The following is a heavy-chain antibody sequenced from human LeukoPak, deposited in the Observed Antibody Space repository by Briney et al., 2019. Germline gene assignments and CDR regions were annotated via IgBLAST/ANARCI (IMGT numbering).Heavy chain of an antibody. CDR3: ARHPNYYDTGGDYFP. CDR2: IKQDGSEK. V-gene: IGHV3-7*01. D-gene: IGHD3-22*01. Sequence: GGSLRLSCAASGFTFSSYWMSWVRQAPGKGMEWVANIKQDGSEKYYVDSVKGRITISRDNAKNSLFLQMNSLRAEDTAVYYCARHPNYYDTGGDYFPWGQGTMVTVSS. CDR1: GFTFSSYW. J-gene: IGHJ3*01.